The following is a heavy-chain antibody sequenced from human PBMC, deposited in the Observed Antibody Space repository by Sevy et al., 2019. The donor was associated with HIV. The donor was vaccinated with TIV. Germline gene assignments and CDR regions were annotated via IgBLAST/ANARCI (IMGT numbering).Heavy chain of an antibody. J-gene: IGHJ3*02. V-gene: IGHV1-2*06. D-gene: IGHD1-20*01. CDR3: VREDNNAPRTLLSFDI. CDR2: INPNSGVT. CDR1: GYMFSNYN. Sequence: ASVKVSCKATGYMFSNYNMHWVRQAPGQGLEWMALINPNSGVTIYAQKFRGRVSLTRDTSMSTAYMELSALTSDDTAVYYCVREDNNAPRTLLSFDIWGQGTMVTVSS.